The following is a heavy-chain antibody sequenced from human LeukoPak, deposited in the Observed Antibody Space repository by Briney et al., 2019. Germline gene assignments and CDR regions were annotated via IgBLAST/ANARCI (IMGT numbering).Heavy chain of an antibody. CDR3: ARQGRGYGGNSDY. J-gene: IGHJ4*02. V-gene: IGHV4-59*08. D-gene: IGHD4-23*01. Sequence: SETLSLTCTVSGGSISSYYWTSIRQPPGKGLEWIGYIYYSGSTNYNPSLKSRVTISVDTSKNQFSLKLSSVTAADTAVYYCARQGRGYGGNSDYWGQGTLVTVSS. CDR2: IYYSGST. CDR1: GGSISSYY.